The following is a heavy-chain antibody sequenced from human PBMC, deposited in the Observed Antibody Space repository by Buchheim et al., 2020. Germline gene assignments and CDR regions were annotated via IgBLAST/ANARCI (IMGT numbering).Heavy chain of an antibody. V-gene: IGHV3-23*01. CDR3: AKDALYGSGSYYYYFDY. CDR2: ISGSGGST. CDR1: KFTFASYA. D-gene: IGHD3-10*01. Sequence: EVLLLESGGGLVQPGGSLRLSCAASKFTFASYAMTWVRQAPGKGLEWVSAISGSGGSTYYADSVKGRFTISRDNSKNTLYLQMNSLRAEDTAVYYCAKDALYGSGSYYYYFDYWGQGTL. J-gene: IGHJ4*02.